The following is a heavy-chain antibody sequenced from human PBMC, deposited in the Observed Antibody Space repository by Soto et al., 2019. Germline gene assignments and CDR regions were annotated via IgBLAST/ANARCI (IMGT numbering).Heavy chain of an antibody. D-gene: IGHD3-16*01. CDR3: SMVDNYVTTTPQDG. Sequence: QVQLVQSGDEVRKPGSSVKVSCKASGYIFVNYGIAWVRQAPGQGLEWMGWISPYSGNTHYASKVQGRLTMTTDTSTSTAFKEPGSLNSYETGGYYCSMVDNYVTTTPQDGWGQGNTVTLSS. CDR1: GYIFVNYG. J-gene: IGHJ6*02. V-gene: IGHV1-18*01. CDR2: ISPYSGNT.